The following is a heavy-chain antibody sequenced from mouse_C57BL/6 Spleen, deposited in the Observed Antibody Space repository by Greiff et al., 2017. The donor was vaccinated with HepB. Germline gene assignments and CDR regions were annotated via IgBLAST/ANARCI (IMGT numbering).Heavy chain of an antibody. D-gene: IGHD1-1*01. J-gene: IGHJ2*01. CDR1: GYTFTDYY. CDR3: ASFLITTVVYFDY. CDR2: INPNNGGT. Sequence: VQLQQSGPELVKPGASVKISCKASGYTFTDYYMNWVKQSHGKSLEWIGDINPNNGGTSYNQKFKGKATLTVDKSSSTAYMELRSLTSEDSAVYYCASFLITTVVYFDYWGQGTTLTVSS. V-gene: IGHV1-26*01.